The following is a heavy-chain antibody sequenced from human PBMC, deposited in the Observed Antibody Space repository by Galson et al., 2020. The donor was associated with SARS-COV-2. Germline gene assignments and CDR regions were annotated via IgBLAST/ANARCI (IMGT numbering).Heavy chain of an antibody. CDR1: GGSISSTSYL. Sequence: SETLSLTCSVSGGSISSTSYLWGWIRQPPGKGLQWIGSIYNTGSTQYNPSLESRATISVDTSKNHFSLKLSSVTAADTAVYYCARDATSSCWFNWFDPWSRGTLVTVSS. J-gene: IGHJ5*02. V-gene: IGHV4-39*07. CDR2: IYNTGST. CDR3: ARDATSSCWFNWFDP. D-gene: IGHD6-19*01.